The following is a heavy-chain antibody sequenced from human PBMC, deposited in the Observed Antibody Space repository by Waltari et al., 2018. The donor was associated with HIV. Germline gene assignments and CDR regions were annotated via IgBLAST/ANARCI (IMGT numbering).Heavy chain of an antibody. CDR3: ATNIVVAATGTFDY. CDR1: GVAFSCYG. D-gene: IGHD2-15*01. Sequence: QVQLVVSGGGVVPPWGALRLACAASGVAFSCYGMHCVRQAPGKGLEWVTCIRYDGSKKHYADSVKGRFTISRDNSDNTLYLEMNSLRTEDTAVYYCATNIVVAATGTFDYWGQGTRV. V-gene: IGHV3-30*02. J-gene: IGHJ4*02. CDR2: IRYDGSKK.